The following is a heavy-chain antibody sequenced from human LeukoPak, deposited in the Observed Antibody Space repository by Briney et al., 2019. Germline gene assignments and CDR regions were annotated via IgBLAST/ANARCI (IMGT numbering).Heavy chain of an antibody. CDR3: AKVGPGIAAAGTHFGAFDI. D-gene: IGHD6-13*01. V-gene: IGHV3-33*06. J-gene: IGHJ3*02. Sequence: PGRSLRLSCAASGFTFSSYGMHWVRQAPGKGLEWVAVIWYDGSNKYYADSVKGRFTISGDNSKNTLYLQMNSLRAEDTAVYYCAKVGPGIAAAGTHFGAFDIWGQGTMVTVSS. CDR2: IWYDGSNK. CDR1: GFTFSSYG.